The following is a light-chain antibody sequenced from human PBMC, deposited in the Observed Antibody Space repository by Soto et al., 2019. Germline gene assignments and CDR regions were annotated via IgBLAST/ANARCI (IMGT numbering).Light chain of an antibody. Sequence: QSVLTQPASVSGSPGQSITISCTGTSSDVGGYNYVSWYQQHPGKAPKLMIYELTYRPSGVSNRFSGSKSGNTASLTISGLQAEDEADYYCSSYTSSGTLVVFGGGTQLTVL. CDR1: SSDVGGYNY. CDR2: ELT. CDR3: SSYTSSGTLVV. J-gene: IGLJ2*01. V-gene: IGLV2-14*01.